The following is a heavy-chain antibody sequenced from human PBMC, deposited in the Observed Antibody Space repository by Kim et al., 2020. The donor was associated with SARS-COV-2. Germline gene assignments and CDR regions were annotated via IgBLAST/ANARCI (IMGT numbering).Heavy chain of an antibody. D-gene: IGHD3-10*01. Sequence: SETLSLTCAVSGYSISSSNWWGWIRQPPGKGLEWIGYIYYSGSTYYNPSLKSRVTMSVDTSKNQFSLKLSSVTAVDTAVYYCARGPVGSWYYGMDVWGQGTTVTVSS. CDR3: ARGPVGSWYYGMDV. CDR1: GYSISSSNW. V-gene: IGHV4-28*01. CDR2: IYYSGST. J-gene: IGHJ6*02.